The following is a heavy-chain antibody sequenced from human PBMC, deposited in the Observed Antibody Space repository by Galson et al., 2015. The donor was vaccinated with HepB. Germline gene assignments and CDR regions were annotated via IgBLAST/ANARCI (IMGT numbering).Heavy chain of an antibody. CDR3: ARDRGSGLYYFDS. CDR1: GAPITSGDYY. Sequence: TLSLTCAVSGAPITSGDYYWTWIRRRPGKGLEWLGYIYHNGNTYYNPSLESQLTMSVDTSKNQFALRVSYVIDADTAVYYCARDRGSGLYYFDSWGQGSLVTVSS. J-gene: IGHJ4*02. D-gene: IGHD6-19*01. V-gene: IGHV4-31*11. CDR2: IYHNGNT.